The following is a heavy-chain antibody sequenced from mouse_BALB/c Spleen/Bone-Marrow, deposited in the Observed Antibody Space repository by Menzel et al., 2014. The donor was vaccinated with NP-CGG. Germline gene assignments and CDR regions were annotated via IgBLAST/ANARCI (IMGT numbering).Heavy chain of an antibody. J-gene: IGHJ2*01. V-gene: IGHV14-1*02. CDR2: IDPENGNT. Sequence: EVQVVESGAELVRPGALVKLSCKASGFNIKNYYTHWVRQRPEQGLEWTGLIDPENGNTIFDPKFQGKASMTADTSSNTAYLQLSSLTSEDAAVYYCTNFGPFDYWGPGTTLTVSS. CDR3: TNFGPFDY. CDR1: GFNIKNYY.